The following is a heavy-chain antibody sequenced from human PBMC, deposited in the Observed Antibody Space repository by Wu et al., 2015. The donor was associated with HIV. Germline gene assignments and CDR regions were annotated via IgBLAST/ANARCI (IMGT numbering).Heavy chain of an antibody. D-gene: IGHD6-6*01. V-gene: IGHV1-69*12. CDR3: ARDVSQGYSSSSGAEYFQH. CDR2: IIPIFGTA. CDR1: GGTFSSYA. Sequence: QVQLVQSGAEVKKPGSSVKVSCKASGGTFSSYAISWVRQAPGQGLEWMGGIIPIFGTANYAQKFQGRVTITADESTSTAYMELSSLRSEDTAVYYCARDVSQGYSSSSGAEYFQHVGPGPPWSTVSS. J-gene: IGHJ1*01.